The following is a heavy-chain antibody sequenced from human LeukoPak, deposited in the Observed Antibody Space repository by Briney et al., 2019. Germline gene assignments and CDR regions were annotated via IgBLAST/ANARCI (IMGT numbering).Heavy chain of an antibody. D-gene: IGHD3-3*01. CDR3: AREGERTYYDFWSGRGAFDI. Sequence: GGSLRLSCAASGFTFSSYAMHWVRQAPGKGLEWVAVISYDGSNKYYADSVKGRFTISRDNSKNTLYLQMNSLRAEDTAVYYCAREGERTYYDFWSGRGAFDIWGQGTMVTVSS. J-gene: IGHJ3*02. CDR2: ISYDGSNK. V-gene: IGHV3-30-3*01. CDR1: GFTFSSYA.